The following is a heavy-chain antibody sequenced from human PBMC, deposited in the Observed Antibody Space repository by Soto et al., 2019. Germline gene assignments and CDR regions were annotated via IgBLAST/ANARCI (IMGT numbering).Heavy chain of an antibody. J-gene: IGHJ3*02. D-gene: IGHD6-6*01. CDR2: IYYSGST. CDR1: GGSISSSSYY. Sequence: QLQLQESGPGLVKPSETLSLTCTVSGGSISSSSYYWGWIRQPPGKGLEWIGSIYYSGSTYYNPSLKSRVTISVDTSKNQFSLKLSSVTAADTAVYYCARQFLTGWVAPSTPSNDAFDIWGQGTMVTVSS. V-gene: IGHV4-39*01. CDR3: ARQFLTGWVAPSTPSNDAFDI.